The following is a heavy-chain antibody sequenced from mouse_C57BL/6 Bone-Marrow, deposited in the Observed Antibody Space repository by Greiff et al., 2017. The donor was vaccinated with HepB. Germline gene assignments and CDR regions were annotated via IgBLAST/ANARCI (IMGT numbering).Heavy chain of an antibody. J-gene: IGHJ2*01. CDR1: GYSITSGYY. CDR2: ISYDGSN. CDR3: AREEGLTWTDCDY. Sequence: EVQLQESGPGLVKPSQSLSLTCSVTGYSITSGYYWNWIRQFPGNKLEWMGYISYDGSNNYNPSLKNRISITRDTSKNQFFLKLNSVTTEDTATYYCAREEGLTWTDCDYWGQGTTLTVSS. V-gene: IGHV3-6*01. D-gene: IGHD4-1*01.